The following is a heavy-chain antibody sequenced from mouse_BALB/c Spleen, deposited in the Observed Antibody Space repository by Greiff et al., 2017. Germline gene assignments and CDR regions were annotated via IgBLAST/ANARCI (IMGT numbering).Heavy chain of an antibody. Sequence: VQLQQSGAELAKPGASVKMSCKASGYTFTSYWMHWVKQRPGQGLEWIGYINSSTGYTEYNQKFKDKATLTADKSSSTAYMQLSSLTSEDSAVYYCAREGNYGNYVVAYWGQGTLVTVSA. J-gene: IGHJ3*01. CDR1: GYTFTSYW. D-gene: IGHD2-1*01. CDR3: AREGNYGNYVVAY. CDR2: INSSTGYT. V-gene: IGHV1-7*01.